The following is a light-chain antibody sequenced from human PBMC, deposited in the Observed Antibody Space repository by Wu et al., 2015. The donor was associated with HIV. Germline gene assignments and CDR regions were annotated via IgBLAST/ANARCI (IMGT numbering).Light chain of an antibody. J-gene: IGKJ4*01. V-gene: IGKV3D-20*02. CDR3: QQRSNWPPV. Sequence: EIVLTQSPDTLSLSPGERATLSCRASQSVSSSFLAWYQQKPGQAPRLLIYDASNRATGIPARFSGSGSGTDFTLTISSLEPEDFAVYYCQQRSNWPPVFGGGTKVEIK. CDR2: DAS. CDR1: QSVSSSF.